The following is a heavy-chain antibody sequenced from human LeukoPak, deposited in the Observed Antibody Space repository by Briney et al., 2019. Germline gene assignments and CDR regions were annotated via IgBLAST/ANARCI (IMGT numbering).Heavy chain of an antibody. CDR3: ARGFVVVTALDY. D-gene: IGHD2-21*02. CDR2: ISYDGSNK. Sequence: GGSLRLSCAASGFTFSSYAMHWVRQAPGKGLEWVAVISYDGSNKYYADPVKGRFTISRDNSKNTLYLQMNSLRAEDTAVYYCARGFVVVTALDYWGQGTLVTVSS. V-gene: IGHV3-30*04. CDR1: GFTFSSYA. J-gene: IGHJ4*02.